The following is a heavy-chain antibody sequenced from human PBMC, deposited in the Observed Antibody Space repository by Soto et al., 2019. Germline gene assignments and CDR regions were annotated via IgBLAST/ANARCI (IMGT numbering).Heavy chain of an antibody. D-gene: IGHD3-16*01. J-gene: IGHJ6*02. V-gene: IGHV1-18*01. CDR3: AMVDVYVTPSPQDV. CDR2: INTYNGNT. Sequence: QVQLVQSGAEVKNPGASVTVSCKASGYTFTRYGIGWARQAPGQGLEWMGWINTYNGNTNYAQNVQGRVTLTTDTSTRTAYMELRSLRSNDTAIYYCAMVDVYVTPSPQDVWGQGTTVIVSS. CDR1: GYTFTRYG.